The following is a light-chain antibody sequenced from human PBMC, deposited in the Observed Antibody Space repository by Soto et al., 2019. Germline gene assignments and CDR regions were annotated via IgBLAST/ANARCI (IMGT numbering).Light chain of an antibody. CDR1: QSISNY. Sequence: DIQMTQSPSSLSASVGDRVTITCRASQSISNYVNWYQQKPGKAPKFLIYVASTLQIGVPSRFSGSGSGTDFTLLISKLQPEDFATYYCQQSYSSPYTFGPGTKLEIK. CDR2: VAS. V-gene: IGKV1-39*01. CDR3: QQSYSSPYT. J-gene: IGKJ2*01.